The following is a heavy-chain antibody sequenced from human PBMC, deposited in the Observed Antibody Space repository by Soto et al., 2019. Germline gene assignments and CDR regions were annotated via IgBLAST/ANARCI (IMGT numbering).Heavy chain of an antibody. J-gene: IGHJ4*01. Sequence: ASVKVCCKASGYTFTSYGISWVRQAPGQGLEWMGWISAYNGNTNYAQKLQGRVTMTTDTSTSTAYMELRSLRSDDTAVYYCARGIPSLRFLEWLLFDYWGQGTLVTVSS. V-gene: IGHV1-18*04. CDR1: GYTFTSYG. CDR2: ISAYNGNT. D-gene: IGHD3-3*01. CDR3: ARGIPSLRFLEWLLFDY.